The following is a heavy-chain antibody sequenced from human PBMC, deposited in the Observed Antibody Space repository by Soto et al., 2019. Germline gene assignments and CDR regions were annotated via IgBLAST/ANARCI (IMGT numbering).Heavy chain of an antibody. Sequence: LSLPCTVSGGSVSSDSYYWSWIRQPPGKGLEWIGYIYYSGSTNYNPSLKSRVTISVDTSKNQFSLKLSSVTAADTAVYYCARDQAESYDFWSGYYTFAFDTWGQGTMVTVSS. CDR2: IYYSGST. V-gene: IGHV4-61*01. D-gene: IGHD3-3*01. J-gene: IGHJ3*02. CDR3: ARDQAESYDFWSGYYTFAFDT. CDR1: GGSVSSDSYY.